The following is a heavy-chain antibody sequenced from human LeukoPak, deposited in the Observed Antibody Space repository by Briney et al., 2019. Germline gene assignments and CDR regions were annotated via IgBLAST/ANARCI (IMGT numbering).Heavy chain of an antibody. Sequence: ASVKASCKASGYTFTGYYMHWVRQAPGQGLEWMGWINPNSGGTNYAQKFQGRVTMTRDTSISTAYMELSRLRSDDTAVYYCARGRPRIAAAGTDYWGQGTLVTVSS. J-gene: IGHJ4*02. CDR3: ARGRPRIAAAGTDY. V-gene: IGHV1-2*02. CDR1: GYTFTGYY. D-gene: IGHD6-13*01. CDR2: INPNSGGT.